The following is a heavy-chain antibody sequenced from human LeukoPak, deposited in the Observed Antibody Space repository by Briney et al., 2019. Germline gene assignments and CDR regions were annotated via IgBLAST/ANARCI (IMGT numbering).Heavy chain of an antibody. CDR3: ARDGHYDSSGYPIY. CDR2: ISYDGSNK. D-gene: IGHD3-22*01. J-gene: IGHJ4*02. V-gene: IGHV3-30-3*01. CDR1: GFTFSSYA. Sequence: GRSLRLSCAASGFTFSSYAMHWVRQAPGKGLEWVAVISYDGSNKYYADSVKGRFTISRDNSKNTLYLQMNSLRAEDTAVCYCARDGHYDSSGYPIYWGQGTLVTVSS.